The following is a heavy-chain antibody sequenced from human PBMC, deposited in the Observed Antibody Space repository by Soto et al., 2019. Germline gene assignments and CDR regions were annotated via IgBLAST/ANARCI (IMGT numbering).Heavy chain of an antibody. J-gene: IGHJ5*02. D-gene: IGHD6-13*01. Sequence: QVQLVQSGAEVKKPGSSVKVSCKASGGSFSSYTLSWVRQAPGQGLKWMGRIIPILAIANYAQKFQGRVTITADKSTSTAYMELSSLRSEDTAVYYCARDGIAAAAGTGWFDPWGQGTLVTVSS. CDR3: ARDGIAAAAGTGWFDP. V-gene: IGHV1-69*08. CDR2: IIPILAIA. CDR1: GGSFSSYT.